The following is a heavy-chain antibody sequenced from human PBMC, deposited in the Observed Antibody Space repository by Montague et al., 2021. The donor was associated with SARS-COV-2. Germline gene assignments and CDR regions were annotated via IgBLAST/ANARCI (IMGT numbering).Heavy chain of an antibody. J-gene: IGHJ4*02. V-gene: IGHV4-4*02. CDR1: GGSISSINW. D-gene: IGHD6-19*01. CDR2: IYHSGST. CDR3: ARTGYSSGWHSIDY. Sequence: SETLSLTCVVSGGSISSINWWSWVRQPPGKGLEWIGEIYHSGSTNYNPSLKSRVIISVDKSKNQFSLKLSSVTAADTAVYYCARTGYSSGWHSIDYWGQGTLVTVSS.